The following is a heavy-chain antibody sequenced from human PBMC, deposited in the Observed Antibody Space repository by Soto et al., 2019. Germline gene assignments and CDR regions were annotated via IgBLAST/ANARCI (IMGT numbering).Heavy chain of an antibody. Sequence: EVQLVESGGGLVQPGRSLRLSCAASGFTFDDYAMHWVRQAPGKGLEWVSGISWNSGSIGYADSVKGRFTISRDNAKNSLYLQMNSLRAEDTAVYYCVRDGWATGSGDYWGQGTLVTVSS. V-gene: IGHV3-9*01. CDR1: GFTFDDYA. J-gene: IGHJ4*02. CDR2: ISWNSGSI. CDR3: VRDGWATGSGDY. D-gene: IGHD2-15*01.